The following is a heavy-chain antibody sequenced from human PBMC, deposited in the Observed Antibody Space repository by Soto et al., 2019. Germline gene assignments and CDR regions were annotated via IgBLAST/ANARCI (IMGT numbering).Heavy chain of an antibody. CDR1: GYTFTSYA. J-gene: IGHJ6*02. CDR3: ASWYLGDYGMDV. V-gene: IGHV1-3*01. D-gene: IGHD6-13*01. Sequence: GASVKVSCKASGYTFTSYAMPWVRPAPGQRLEWRGWLNAGTGNTKSSQKFQGRVTITRDTSASTAYMELSSLRSEDTAVYYCASWYLGDYGMDVWGQGTTVTVSS. CDR2: LNAGTGNT.